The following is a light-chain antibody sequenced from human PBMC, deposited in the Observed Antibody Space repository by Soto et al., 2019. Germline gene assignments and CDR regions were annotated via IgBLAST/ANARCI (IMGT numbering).Light chain of an antibody. V-gene: IGKV3-20*01. Sequence: EIVLTQSPGTLSLSPGERATLSCRASQSVSSSYLAWYQQKPGQAPRLPIYGASSRATGIPDRFSGSGSGTDFTLTISRLEPEDFAVYYCQQYGSSPVTFGQGTKLEIK. J-gene: IGKJ2*01. CDR2: GAS. CDR3: QQYGSSPVT. CDR1: QSVSSSY.